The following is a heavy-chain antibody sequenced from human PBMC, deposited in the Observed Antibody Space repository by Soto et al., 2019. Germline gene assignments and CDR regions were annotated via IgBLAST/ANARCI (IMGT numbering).Heavy chain of an antibody. V-gene: IGHV1-18*01. CDR3: ARDWKGAEGFDP. Sequence: QVQLVQSGAEVKKPGASVKVSCKASGYTFSTYGFSWVRQAPGQGLEWMGWIGADNGDTNYAQNFQGRVTMTTDTSTPTSYMELRSLTSDDTAVYCCARDWKGAEGFDPWGQGTLVTVSS. J-gene: IGHJ5*02. D-gene: IGHD1-1*01. CDR1: GYTFSTYG. CDR2: IGADNGDT.